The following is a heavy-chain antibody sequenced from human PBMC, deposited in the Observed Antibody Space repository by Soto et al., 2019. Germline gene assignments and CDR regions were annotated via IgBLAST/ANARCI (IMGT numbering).Heavy chain of an antibody. D-gene: IGHD3-3*01. CDR2: INPNSGGT. Sequence: ASVKVSCKASGYTFTGYYMHWVRQAPGQGLEWMGWINPNSGGTNYAQKFQGRVTMTRDTSISTAYMELSRLRSDDTAVYYCATLELTYYDFCSVYYTAHDAFDIWGQGTMVTVSS. CDR3: ATLELTYYDFCSVYYTAHDAFDI. CDR1: GYTFTGYY. V-gene: IGHV1-2*02. J-gene: IGHJ3*02.